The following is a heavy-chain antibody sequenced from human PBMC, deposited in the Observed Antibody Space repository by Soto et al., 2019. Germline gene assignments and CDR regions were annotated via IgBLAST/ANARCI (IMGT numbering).Heavy chain of an antibody. V-gene: IGHV3-30-3*01. CDR2: ISSDGRTK. CDR3: ASPPTGVYYGSGGAHHHFGEDV. Sequence: PGGSLRLSCAPSGFTFSRYVLHWVRQPPGKGPEWVAQISSDGRTKFYADSVKGRFTISRDTSKKTLYLQMNSLRTEGTAVYCCASPPTGVYYGSGGAHHHFGEDVWGAGTTV. J-gene: IGHJ6*02. CDR1: GFTFSRYV. D-gene: IGHD3-10*01.